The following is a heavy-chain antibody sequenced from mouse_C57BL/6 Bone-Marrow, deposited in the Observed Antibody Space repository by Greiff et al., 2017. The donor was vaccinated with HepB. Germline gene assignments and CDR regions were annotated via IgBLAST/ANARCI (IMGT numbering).Heavy chain of an antibody. CDR1: GFTFSDYY. Sequence: EVKLEESGGGLVQPGGSLKLSCAASGFTFSDYYMYWVRQTPEKRLEWVAYISNGGGSTYYPDTVKGRFTISRDNAKNTLYLQMSRLKSEDTAMYYCASHYYGSSYDAMDYWGQGTSVTVSS. CDR2: ISNGGGST. CDR3: ASHYYGSSYDAMDY. D-gene: IGHD1-1*01. J-gene: IGHJ4*01. V-gene: IGHV5-12*01.